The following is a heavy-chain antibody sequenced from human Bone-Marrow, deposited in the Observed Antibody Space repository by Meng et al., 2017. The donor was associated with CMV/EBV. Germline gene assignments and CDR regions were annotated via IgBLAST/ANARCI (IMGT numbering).Heavy chain of an antibody. V-gene: IGHV4-61*01. D-gene: IGHD6-6*01. J-gene: IGHJ4*02. CDR3: ARDSSFDQ. CDR2: IYYSGST. CDR1: GGSVSSGSYY. Sequence: SETLSLTCTVSGGSVSSGSYYWSWIRQPPGKGLEWIGYIYYSGSTNYNPSLKSRVTISVDTSKNQFSLKLSSVTAADTAIYYCARDSSFDQWGQGTLVTVSS.